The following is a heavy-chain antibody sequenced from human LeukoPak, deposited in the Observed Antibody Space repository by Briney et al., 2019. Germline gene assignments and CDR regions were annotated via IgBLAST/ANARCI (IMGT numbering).Heavy chain of an antibody. CDR3: ARESGIAAAAEENWFDP. CDR2: ISSNSSYI. V-gene: IGHV3-21*01. J-gene: IGHJ5*02. Sequence: PGGSLRLSCAASGFTFSSNSMNWVRPAPGKGLEWVSPISSNSSYIYYADSVKGRFPISRDNDKNSLYLQMNSLRAEDTAVYYCARESGIAAAAEENWFDPWGQGTLVTVSS. CDR1: GFTFSSNS. D-gene: IGHD6-13*01.